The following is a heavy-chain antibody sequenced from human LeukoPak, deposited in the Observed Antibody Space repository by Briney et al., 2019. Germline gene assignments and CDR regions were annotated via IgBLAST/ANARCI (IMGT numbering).Heavy chain of an antibody. V-gene: IGHV4-59*01. CDR3: ARGGGYASPIGY. D-gene: IGHD5-12*01. J-gene: IGHJ4*02. Sequence: PSETLSLTCTLSGGSISTYYWSWIRQPPGKGLEWIGYIYYSGSTNYNPSLKSRVTISVDTSKNQFSLKLSSVAAADTAGYYCARGGGYASPIGYWGQGALVTVSS. CDR1: GGSISTYY. CDR2: IYYSGST.